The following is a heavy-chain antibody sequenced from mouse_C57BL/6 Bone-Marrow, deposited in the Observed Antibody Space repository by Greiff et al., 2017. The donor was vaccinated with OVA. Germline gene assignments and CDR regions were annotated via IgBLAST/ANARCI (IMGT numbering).Heavy chain of an antibody. CDR3: ARPMTAQATDD. J-gene: IGHJ2*01. V-gene: IGHV1-19*01. Sequence: EVQLQESGPVLVKPGASVKMSCKASGYTFTDYYMNWVKQSHGKSLEWIGVINPYNGGTGYNQKFKGKATLTVDKSSSTAYMALNSLTSEDSAVXYCARPMTAQATDDWGQGTTLTVSS. D-gene: IGHD3-2*02. CDR1: GYTFTDYY. CDR2: INPYNGGT.